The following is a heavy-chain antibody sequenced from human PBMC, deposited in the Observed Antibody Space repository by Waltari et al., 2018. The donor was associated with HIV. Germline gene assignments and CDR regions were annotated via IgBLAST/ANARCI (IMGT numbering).Heavy chain of an antibody. CDR2: IKREGSST. J-gene: IGHJ6*02. CDR3: ASGYSSSWRSDYYYYGMDV. D-gene: IGHD6-13*01. Sequence: EVQLVESGGGLVQPGGSLRLSCAASGFTFSSYWMHWVRQAPGKGLVWVSRIKREGSSTSYADSVKGRFTISRDNAKNTLYLQMNSLRAEDTAVYYCASGYSSSWRSDYYYYGMDVWGQGTTVTVSS. V-gene: IGHV3-74*01. CDR1: GFTFSSYW.